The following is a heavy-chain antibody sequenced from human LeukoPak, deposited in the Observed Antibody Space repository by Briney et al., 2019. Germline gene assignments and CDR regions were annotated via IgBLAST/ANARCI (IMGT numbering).Heavy chain of an antibody. J-gene: IGHJ4*02. D-gene: IGHD6-6*01. CDR2: FDPEDGET. V-gene: IGHV1-24*01. CDR1: GYTLTELS. Sequence: ASVKVSCKVSGYTLTELSMHWVRQAPAKGLEWMGGFDPEDGETIYAQKFQGRVTMTEDTSTDTAYMELSSLRSEDAAGYYCATGEHSVVAARYTFDYWGQGTLVTVSS. CDR3: ATGEHSVVAARYTFDY.